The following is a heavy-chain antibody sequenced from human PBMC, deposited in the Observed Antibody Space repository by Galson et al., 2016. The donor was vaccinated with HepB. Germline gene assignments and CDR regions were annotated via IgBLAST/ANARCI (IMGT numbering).Heavy chain of an antibody. Sequence: TLSLTCAVSGGSVNSGGYSWSWIRQPPGRGLEWIGYIYHSGSTYYNPSLQSRVTLSVDRSKNQFSLKLTSVTAADTAVYYCASGYSRGWYTRTPGHVPSWFDPWGQGTLVTVSS. D-gene: IGHD6-19*01. J-gene: IGHJ5*02. CDR3: ASGYSRGWYTRTPGHVPSWFDP. CDR1: GGSVNSGGYS. CDR2: IYHSGST. V-gene: IGHV4-30-2*01.